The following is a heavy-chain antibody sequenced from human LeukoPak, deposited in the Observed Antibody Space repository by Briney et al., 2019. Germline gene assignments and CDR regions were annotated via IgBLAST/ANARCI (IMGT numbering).Heavy chain of an antibody. V-gene: IGHV2-70*01. CDR1: GFSLSTRGMC. D-gene: IGHD5-12*01. CDR3: ARVWWLRTIDY. J-gene: IGHJ4*02. CDR2: IDWDDDK. Sequence: SGPALSKPTQTLTLTCTSSGFSLSTRGMCVSWIRQPPGKALEWLALIDWDDDKYYSTYMKTRLTISKDTSKNQVVLTMTNMDPVDTATYYCARVWWLRTIDYWGQGTLVTVSS.